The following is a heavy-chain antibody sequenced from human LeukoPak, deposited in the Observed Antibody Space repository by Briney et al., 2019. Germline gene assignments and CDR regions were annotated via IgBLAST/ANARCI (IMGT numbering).Heavy chain of an antibody. CDR2: INPNSGGT. V-gene: IGHV1-2*02. D-gene: IGHD3-10*01. J-gene: IGHJ5*02. CDR3: ARTGILWLEFDP. CDR1: GYTFTGYY. Sequence: ASVTVSFKSSGYTFTGYYMHWVRQAPGQGLEWMGWINPNSGGTNYAQKFQGRVAMTRDTSISTAYMERSRLRSDDMSVYYCARTGILWLEFDPWGQGTLVTVYS.